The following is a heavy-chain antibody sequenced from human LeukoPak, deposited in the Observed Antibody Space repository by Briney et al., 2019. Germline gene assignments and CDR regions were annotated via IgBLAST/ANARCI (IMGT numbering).Heavy chain of an antibody. CDR2: ISSSSSTI. CDR1: GFTFSSYS. V-gene: IGHV3-48*01. J-gene: IGHJ6*03. Sequence: GGSLRLSCAASGFTFSSYSMNWVRQAPGKGLEWVSYISSSSSTIYYADSVKGRFTISRDNAKNSLYLQMNSLRAEDTAVYYCARDNMITFGGVIARTYYMDVWGKGTTVTVSS. CDR3: ARDNMITFGGVIARTYYMDV. D-gene: IGHD3-16*02.